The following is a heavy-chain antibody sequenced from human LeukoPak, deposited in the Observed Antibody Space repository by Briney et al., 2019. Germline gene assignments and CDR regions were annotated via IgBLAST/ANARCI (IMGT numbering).Heavy chain of an antibody. Sequence: GGSLRLSCAASGFTFSSYAMSWVRQAPGKGLEWVSAISGSGGSTYYADSVKGRFTISRDNAKNSLYLQMNSLRAEDTAVYYCARESGSYSFDYWGQGTLVTVSS. V-gene: IGHV3-23*01. CDR3: ARESGSYSFDY. D-gene: IGHD1-26*01. J-gene: IGHJ4*02. CDR1: GFTFSSYA. CDR2: ISGSGGST.